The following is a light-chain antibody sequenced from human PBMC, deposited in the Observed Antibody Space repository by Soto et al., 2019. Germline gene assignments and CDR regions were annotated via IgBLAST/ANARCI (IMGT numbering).Light chain of an antibody. CDR2: AAY. CDR1: QSISSY. V-gene: IGKV1-39*01. J-gene: IGKJ1*01. Sequence: DIQMTQSPSSLSASVGDRVTITCRASQSISSYLNWYQQKPGKAPKLLIYAAYSLQSGVPSRFSGSGSGTDVTLTISSLQPEDIATYYFQQSYSTLWTFGQGNTVEIK. CDR3: QQSYSTLWT.